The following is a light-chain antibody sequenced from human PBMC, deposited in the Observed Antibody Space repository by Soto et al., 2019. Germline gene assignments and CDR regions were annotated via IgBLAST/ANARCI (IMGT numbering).Light chain of an antibody. CDR3: SSHRSGNTYV. Sequence: QSALTQPASVSGSPGQSITISCTGTSSDVGGYNYVSWYQQHPGKAPKLMIYEVSNRPSGVSNRFSGSKSGNTASLTISGLQAEDEADYYCSSHRSGNTYVLGTGTKVTVL. CDR2: EVS. CDR1: SSDVGGYNY. J-gene: IGLJ1*01. V-gene: IGLV2-14*01.